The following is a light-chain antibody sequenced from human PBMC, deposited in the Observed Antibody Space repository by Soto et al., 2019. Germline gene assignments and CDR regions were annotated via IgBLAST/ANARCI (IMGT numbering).Light chain of an antibody. V-gene: IGKV3-20*01. CDR1: QSVSGSL. CDR2: GAS. J-gene: IGKJ1*01. CDR3: QQYGSSPWT. Sequence: EIVLTQSPGTLSLSRGERATLSCRASQSVSGSLLAWYQQKPGQAPRLLIYGASSRATGIPDRFSGSGSGTDFTLTISRLDPEDFAVYYCQQYGSSPWTFGRGTKVDIK.